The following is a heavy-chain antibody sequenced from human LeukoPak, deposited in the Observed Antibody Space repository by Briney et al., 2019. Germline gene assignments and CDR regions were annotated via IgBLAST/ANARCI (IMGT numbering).Heavy chain of an antibody. Sequence: GGSLRLSCAGSGFTVSSNFMNWARQAPGKGLEWVSIIYGGGSSYYADSVKGRFTISRDNSKNTLYLQMNSLRAEDTAVYYCARVATLYYFDYWGQGTLVTVSS. D-gene: IGHD2-15*01. J-gene: IGHJ4*02. CDR3: ARVATLYYFDY. V-gene: IGHV3-53*01. CDR1: GFTVSSNF. CDR2: IYGGGSS.